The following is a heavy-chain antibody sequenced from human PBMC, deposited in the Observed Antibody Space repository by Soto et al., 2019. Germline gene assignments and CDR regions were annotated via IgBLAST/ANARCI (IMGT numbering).Heavy chain of an antibody. Sequence: SVKVSCKASGFTFTSSAVQWVRQARGQRLEWIGWIVVGSGNTNYAQKFQERVTITRDVSTSTAYMELSSLRSEDTAVYYCAADGYSGYEGVDYWGQGTLVTVSS. CDR2: IVVGSGNT. CDR1: GFTFTSSA. J-gene: IGHJ4*02. V-gene: IGHV1-58*01. CDR3: AADGYSGYEGVDY. D-gene: IGHD5-12*01.